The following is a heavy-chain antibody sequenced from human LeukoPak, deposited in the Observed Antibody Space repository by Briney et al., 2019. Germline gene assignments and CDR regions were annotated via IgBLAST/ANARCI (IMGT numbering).Heavy chain of an antibody. V-gene: IGHV4-59*08. D-gene: IGHD3-10*01. Sequence: SETLSLTCTVSNGSINNHYWSWIRQSPGKGVEWIGYIPYRGSTSYNRSLRSRVTNSIDTSKNQFSLKMSSVTAADTAVYYCARQILVRGSYFDSWGQGTLVTVSS. CDR2: IPYRGST. CDR3: ARQILVRGSYFDS. CDR1: NGSINNHY. J-gene: IGHJ4*02.